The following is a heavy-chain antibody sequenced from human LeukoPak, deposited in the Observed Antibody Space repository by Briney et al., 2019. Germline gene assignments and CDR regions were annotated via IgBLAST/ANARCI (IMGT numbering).Heavy chain of an antibody. CDR3: ARDRAPYYYDSSGYGNWFDP. J-gene: IGHJ5*02. CDR2: IYTSGST. V-gene: IGHV4-4*07. D-gene: IGHD3-22*01. Sequence: PSETLSLTCTVSGGSISSYYWSWIRQPAGKGLEWIGRIYTSGSTNYNPSLKSRVTMSVDTSKNQFSLKLSSVTAADTAVYYCARDRAPYYYDSSGYGNWFDPWGQGTLVTVSS. CDR1: GGSISSYY.